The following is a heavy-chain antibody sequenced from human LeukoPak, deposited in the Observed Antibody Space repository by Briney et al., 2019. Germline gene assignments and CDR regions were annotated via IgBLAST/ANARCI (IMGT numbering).Heavy chain of an antibody. V-gene: IGHV4-30-4*08. Sequence: SQTLSLTCTVSGGSISSGDYYWSWIRQPPGKGLEWIGYIYYGGSTYYNPSLKSRVTISVDTSKNQFSLKLSSVTAADTAVYYCARVSPYYDFWSGYGDYWGQGTLVTVSS. J-gene: IGHJ4*02. CDR1: GGSISSGDYY. D-gene: IGHD3-3*01. CDR3: ARVSPYYDFWSGYGDY. CDR2: IYYGGST.